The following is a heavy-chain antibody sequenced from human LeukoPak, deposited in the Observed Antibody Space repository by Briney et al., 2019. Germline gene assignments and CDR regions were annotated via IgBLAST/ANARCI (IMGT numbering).Heavy chain of an antibody. CDR1: GYTFTDYY. CDR2: INPNSGGT. CDR3: AREEIRGYSYGYPYYYYGMDV. V-gene: IGHV1-2*02. J-gene: IGHJ6*02. Sequence: ASVKVSCKASGYTFTDYYMHWVRQAPGQGLEWMGWINPNSGGTNYAQKFQGRVTMTRDTPISTAYMELSRLRSDDTAVYYCAREEIRGYSYGYPYYYYGMDVWGQGTTVTVS. D-gene: IGHD5-18*01.